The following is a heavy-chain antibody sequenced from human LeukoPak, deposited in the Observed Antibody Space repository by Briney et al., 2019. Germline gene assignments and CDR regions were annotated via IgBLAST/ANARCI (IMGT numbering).Heavy chain of an antibody. V-gene: IGHV3-53*01. Sequence: GGSLRLSCAASGFPFSSYWMHWVRQAPGKGLEWVSVIYSGGSTYYADSVKGRFTISRDNSKNTLYLQMNSLRAEDTAVYYCAREGGFGDFDYWGQGTLVTVSS. J-gene: IGHJ4*02. CDR1: GFPFSSYW. CDR3: AREGGFGDFDY. D-gene: IGHD3-10*01. CDR2: IYSGGST.